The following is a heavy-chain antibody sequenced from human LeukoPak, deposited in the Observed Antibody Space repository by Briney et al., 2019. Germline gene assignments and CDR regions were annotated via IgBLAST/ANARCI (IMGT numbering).Heavy chain of an antibody. CDR1: GGSISSYY. Sequence: SETLSLTCAVSGGSISSYYWSWIRQPPGKGLEWIGYIYYSGSTNYNPSLKSRVTISVDTSKNQFSLKLSSVTAADTAVYYCARVEDDYGDHSLYYFDYWGQGTLVTVSS. D-gene: IGHD4-17*01. V-gene: IGHV4-59*08. CDR3: ARVEDDYGDHSLYYFDY. J-gene: IGHJ4*02. CDR2: IYYSGST.